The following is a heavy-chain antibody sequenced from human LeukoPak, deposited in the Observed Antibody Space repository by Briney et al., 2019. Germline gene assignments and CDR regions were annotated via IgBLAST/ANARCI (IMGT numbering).Heavy chain of an antibody. J-gene: IGHJ1*01. D-gene: IGHD6-19*01. Sequence: GGSLRLSCAASGFTFSSYAMHWVRQAPGKGLEHVSSITSDGGTTYYANSVKGRFTNSRDNSKNMVYLQMGSLRDEDMSVYYCAKDEAGYSSEWGQGTLVTVSS. CDR3: AKDEAGYSSE. CDR1: GFTFSSYA. CDR2: ITSDGGTT. V-gene: IGHV3-64*01.